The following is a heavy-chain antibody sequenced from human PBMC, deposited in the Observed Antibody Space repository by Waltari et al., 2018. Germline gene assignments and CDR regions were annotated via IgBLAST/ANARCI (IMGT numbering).Heavy chain of an antibody. Sequence: QLVESGGGLVQPGGSLRLSCVGSGFTFGAHSFDWVREAPGKGLEWGGRARDRPNSYTTEYAASVKNRFTISRDDSKNSLFLQMNNLKSEDTAMYYCARAYTGSPISRVFALDVWGQGTMVTVSS. D-gene: IGHD1-26*01. CDR2: ARDRPNSYTT. CDR3: ARAYTGSPISRVFALDV. J-gene: IGHJ3*01. CDR1: GFTFGAHS. V-gene: IGHV3-72*01.